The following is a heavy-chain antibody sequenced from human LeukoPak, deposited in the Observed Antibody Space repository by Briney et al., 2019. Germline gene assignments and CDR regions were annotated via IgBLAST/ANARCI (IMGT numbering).Heavy chain of an antibody. J-gene: IGHJ4*02. D-gene: IGHD3-3*01. CDR2: IIPIFGTT. CDR1: GGTFSSYA. CDR3: ASSGGAIFGVASPFDY. V-gene: IGHV1-69*05. Sequence: SVKVSCKASGGTFSSYAISWVRQAPGQGLEWMGGIIPIFGTTNYAQKFQGRVTITTDESTSTAYMELSSLRSEDTAVYYCASSGGAIFGVASPFDYWGQGTLVTVSS.